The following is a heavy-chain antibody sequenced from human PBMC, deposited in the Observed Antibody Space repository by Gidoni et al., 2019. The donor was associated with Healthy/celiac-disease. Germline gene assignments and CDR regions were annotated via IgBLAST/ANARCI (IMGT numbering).Heavy chain of an antibody. D-gene: IGHD2-8*01. CDR1: GFTFADYA. CDR2: ISWDGGST. CDR3: AKDNGDCTNGVCYYYFDY. V-gene: IGHV3-43D*04. Sequence: EVQLVESGGVVVQPGGSLSLSCAASGFTFADYAMHWVRQAPGKGLEWVSLISWDGGSTYYADSVKGRFTISRDNSKNSLYLQMNSLRAEDTALYYCAKDNGDCTNGVCYYYFDYWGQGTLVTVSS. J-gene: IGHJ4*02.